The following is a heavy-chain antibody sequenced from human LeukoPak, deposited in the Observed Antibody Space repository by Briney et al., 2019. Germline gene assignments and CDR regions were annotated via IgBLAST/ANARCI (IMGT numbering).Heavy chain of an antibody. V-gene: IGHV5-51*01. D-gene: IGHD6-6*01. J-gene: IGHJ3*02. CDR2: IYPGDSDT. CDR3: ARSAGAAPYAFDI. Sequence: GESLKISCKGSGYSVTSYWIGRVRQMPGKGLEWMGIIYPGDSDTRYSPSFQGQVTISADKSISTAYLQWSSLKASDTAMYYCARSAGAAPYAFDIWGQGTMVTVSS. CDR1: GYSVTSYW.